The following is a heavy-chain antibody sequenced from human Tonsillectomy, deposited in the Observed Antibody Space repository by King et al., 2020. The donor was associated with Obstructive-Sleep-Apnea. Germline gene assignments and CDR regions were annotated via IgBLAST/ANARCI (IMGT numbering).Heavy chain of an antibody. J-gene: IGHJ4*02. CDR3: ARDRSLSAIGTPYEPLPGY. D-gene: IGHD3-16*01. CDR1: NYTFTSYG. Sequence: DQLVQSGAEVKKPGASVKVSCKASNYTFTSYGINWVRQAPGQGLEWMGWISAYNGNTNYAQKLQGRVTMTTDTSTSIAYMELRSLRYDDTAVYYCARDRSLSAIGTPYEPLPGYWGQGTLVTVSS. V-gene: IGHV1-18*01. CDR2: ISAYNGNT.